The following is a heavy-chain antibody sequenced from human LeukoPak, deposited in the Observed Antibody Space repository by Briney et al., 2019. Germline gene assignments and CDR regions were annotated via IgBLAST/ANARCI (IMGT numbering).Heavy chain of an antibody. V-gene: IGHV1-2*02. J-gene: IGHJ4*02. CDR1: GYTFTSYG. Sequence: ASVKVSCKASGYTFTSYGISWVRQAPGQGLEWMGWINPNSGGTNYAQKFQGRVTMTSDTSISTAYMELSRLRSDDTAVYYCATDRGSRFDYGDSTTPQYWGQGTLVTVSS. CDR3: ATDRGSRFDYGDSTTPQY. CDR2: INPNSGGT. D-gene: IGHD4-17*01.